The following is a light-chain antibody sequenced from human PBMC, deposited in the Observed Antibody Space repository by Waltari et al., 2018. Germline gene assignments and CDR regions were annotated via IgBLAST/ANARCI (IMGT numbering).Light chain of an antibody. J-gene: IGKJ2*01. Sequence: EIVMTQSPATLSVSPGERATLSCRASQSVGSDLAWYQQKPVQAPSLLIYGASTRVTGVPARFSGSGSGTEFTLTISSLQSEDFAVYYCQQYNKWPPYTFGQGTKLEIK. CDR2: GAS. CDR1: QSVGSD. CDR3: QQYNKWPPYT. V-gene: IGKV3-15*01.